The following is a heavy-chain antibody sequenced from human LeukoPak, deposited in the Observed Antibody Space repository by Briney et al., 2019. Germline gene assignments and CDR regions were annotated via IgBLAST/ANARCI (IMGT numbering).Heavy chain of an antibody. CDR2: INAGNGNT. CDR3: ARTRNELWFGFDY. D-gene: IGHD3-10*01. J-gene: IGHJ4*02. CDR1: GGTFSSYA. Sequence: ASVKVSCKASGGTFSSYAISWVRQAPGQRLEWMGWINAGNGNTEYSQKFQGRVTITRDTSASTAYMELSSLRSEDTSVYYCARTRNELWFGFDYWGQGNLVTVAS. V-gene: IGHV1-3*01.